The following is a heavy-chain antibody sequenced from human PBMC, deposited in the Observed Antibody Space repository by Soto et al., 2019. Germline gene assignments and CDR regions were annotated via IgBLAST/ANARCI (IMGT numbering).Heavy chain of an antibody. CDR1: GYSFTSYW. D-gene: IGHD1-26*01. Sequence: GESLKFSCKGSGYSFTSYWISWVRQMPGKGLEWMGRIDPSDSYTNYSPSFQGHVTISADKSISTAYLQWSSLKASDTAMYYCAEWGSDAFDIWRQGTMVTVSS. CDR2: IDPSDSYT. J-gene: IGHJ3*02. V-gene: IGHV5-10-1*01. CDR3: AEWGSDAFDI.